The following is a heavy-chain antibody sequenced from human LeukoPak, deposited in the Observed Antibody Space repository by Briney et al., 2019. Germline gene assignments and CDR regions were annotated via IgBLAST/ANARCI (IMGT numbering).Heavy chain of an antibody. CDR1: GFTFSSYG. J-gene: IGHJ4*02. CDR3: ARVDENVIAAGY. Sequence: GGSLRLSCAASGFTFSSYGMHWVRQAPGKGLEWVAFIRYDGSNKYYADSVKGRFTISRDNSKNTLYLQMNSLRAEDTAVYYCARVDENVIAAGYWGQGTLVTVSS. CDR2: IRYDGSNK. V-gene: IGHV3-30*02. D-gene: IGHD6-13*01.